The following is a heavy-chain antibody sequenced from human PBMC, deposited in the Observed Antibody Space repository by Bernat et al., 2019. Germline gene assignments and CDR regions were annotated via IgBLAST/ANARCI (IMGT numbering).Heavy chain of an antibody. Sequence: QVQLQESGPGLVKPSETLALTCTVSGGSINSFYWSWIRQPPGKGLEWIAYVSNSGASKYNPSLRSRVTISIDTSNNQFSLKLNSVTAADTAVYYCARGGLLWFGEPFDFWGQGTLVTVSS. V-gene: IGHV4-59*01. J-gene: IGHJ4*02. D-gene: IGHD3-10*01. CDR3: ARGGLLWFGEPFDF. CDR1: GGSINSFY. CDR2: VSNSGAS.